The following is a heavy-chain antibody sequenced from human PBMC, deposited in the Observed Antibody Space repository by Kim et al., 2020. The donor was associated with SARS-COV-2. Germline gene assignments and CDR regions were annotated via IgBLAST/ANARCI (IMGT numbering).Heavy chain of an antibody. V-gene: IGHV3-7*01. CDR3: ARGHFGLDV. CDR2: MNQGGTEK. CDR1: GFNLGDHW. J-gene: IGHJ6*02. Sequence: GGSLRLSCAASGFNLGDHWMSWVRQAPGKGLEWVAHMNQGGTEKNYLDSVRGRFTSSKDNAKNSLYLQLNSLSTEDTGIYYCARGHFGLDVWGQGTTVTV.